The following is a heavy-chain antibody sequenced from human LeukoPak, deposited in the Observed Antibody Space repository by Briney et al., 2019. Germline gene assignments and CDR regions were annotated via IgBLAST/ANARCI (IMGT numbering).Heavy chain of an antibody. V-gene: IGHV4-59*02. Sequence: SGTLCLTCIVSGDSVSGYDWNWIRKPPGKGLEWIGYINHSGNTPYNASLTSRGTTSVETSRNQFSLSLSSVTAADTAVYFCARWEVRLKSLEMWGQGTRVTVPS. CDR3: ARWEVRLKSLEM. J-gene: IGHJ3*02. CDR2: INHSGNT. D-gene: IGHD3-10*01. CDR1: GDSVSGYD.